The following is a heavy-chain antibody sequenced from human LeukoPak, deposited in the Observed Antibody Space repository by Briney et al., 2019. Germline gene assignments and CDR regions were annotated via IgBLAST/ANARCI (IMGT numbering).Heavy chain of an antibody. CDR3: ARDAAQSYYYYYMDV. Sequence: ASVKVSCKASGYTFTGYYMHWVRQAPGQGLEWMGWINPNSGGTNYAQKFQGRVTMTRDTSISTAYMELSRLRSDDTAVYYCARDAAQSYYYYYMDVWGKGTTVTVSS. CDR1: GYTFTGYY. J-gene: IGHJ6*03. V-gene: IGHV1-2*02. CDR2: INPNSGGT.